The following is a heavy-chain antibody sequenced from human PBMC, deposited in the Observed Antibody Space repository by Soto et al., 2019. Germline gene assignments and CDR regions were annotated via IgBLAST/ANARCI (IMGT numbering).Heavy chain of an antibody. CDR1: GGSISSYY. CDR2: IYYSGST. J-gene: IGHJ4*02. Sequence: QVQLQESGPGLVKPSETLSLTCTVSGGSISSYYWSWIRQPPGKGLEWIGYIYYSGSTNYNPSLKSRVTISVDTSKNQFSLKLSSVTAADTAGYYCARSSEPPGYSSSWYGAFFDYWGQGTLVTVSS. CDR3: ARSSEPPGYSSSWYGAFFDY. D-gene: IGHD6-13*01. V-gene: IGHV4-59*08.